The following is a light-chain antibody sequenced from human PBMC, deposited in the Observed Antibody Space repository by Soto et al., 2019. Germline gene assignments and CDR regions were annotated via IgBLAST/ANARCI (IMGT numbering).Light chain of an antibody. J-gene: IGKJ3*01. CDR3: QHYTS. Sequence: DIQMTQSPSTLSASVGDRVTITCRASQSVSSWLAWYQQKPGKAPKLLIYKASSLESGVPSRFSGSGSGTEFTLTISSLQPDESATYYCQHYTSFGPGTKVDIK. CDR2: KAS. CDR1: QSVSSW. V-gene: IGKV1-5*03.